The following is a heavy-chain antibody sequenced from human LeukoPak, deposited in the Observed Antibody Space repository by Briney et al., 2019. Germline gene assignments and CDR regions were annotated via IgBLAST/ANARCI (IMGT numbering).Heavy chain of an antibody. D-gene: IGHD5-24*01. CDR2: IRGSGAST. V-gene: IGHV3-23*01. CDR3: ARDRFATTTGDSTFDY. J-gene: IGHJ4*02. Sequence: GGSLTLSCAASGFTVRSYAMSWVRQALGKGLEWVSAIRGSGASTYYADSVKGRFTISGDDSKNTLYLQMYSLRAEDTAIYYCARDRFATTTGDSTFDYWGQGILVTVAS. CDR1: GFTVRSYA.